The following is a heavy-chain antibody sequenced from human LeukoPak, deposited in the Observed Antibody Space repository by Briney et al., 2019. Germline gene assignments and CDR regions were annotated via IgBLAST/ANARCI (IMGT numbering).Heavy chain of an antibody. CDR2: IIPIFGTA. Sequence: SVKVSCKASGGTFSSYAVSWVRQAPGQGLEWMGGIIPIFGTANYAQKFQGRVTITTDESTSTAYMELSSLRSEDTAVYYCARTGGYCSSTSCYIPFDYWGQGTLVTVSS. CDR1: GGTFSSYA. D-gene: IGHD2-2*02. V-gene: IGHV1-69*05. J-gene: IGHJ4*02. CDR3: ARTGGYCSSTSCYIPFDY.